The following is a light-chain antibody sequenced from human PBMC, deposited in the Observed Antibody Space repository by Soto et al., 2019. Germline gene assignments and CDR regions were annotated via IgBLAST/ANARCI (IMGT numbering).Light chain of an antibody. Sequence: EIVMTQYPATLSVSPGERDTLSCKASQSVGTDLAWYQQKPGQAPRLLIYGASTRATGVPARFSGGGSGTEFTLTISSLQSEDFAIYHCQQYDNLPPWTFGQGTKVEIK. V-gene: IGKV3-15*01. CDR2: GAS. CDR1: QSVGTD. J-gene: IGKJ1*01. CDR3: QQYDNLPPWT.